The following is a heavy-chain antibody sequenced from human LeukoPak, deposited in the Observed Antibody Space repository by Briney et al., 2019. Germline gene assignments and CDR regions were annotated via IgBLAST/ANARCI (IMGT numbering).Heavy chain of an antibody. D-gene: IGHD6-13*01. CDR2: IYYSGTT. Sequence: VKPSETLSLTCTVSGGSISSYYWSWIRQPPGKGLEWIGYIYYSGTTNYNPSLKSRVTISVDTSENQFSLKLSSVTAADTAVYYCARGVYIAAAQYGYWGQGTLVTVSS. CDR3: ARGVYIAAAQYGY. J-gene: IGHJ4*02. CDR1: GGSISSYY. V-gene: IGHV4-59*01.